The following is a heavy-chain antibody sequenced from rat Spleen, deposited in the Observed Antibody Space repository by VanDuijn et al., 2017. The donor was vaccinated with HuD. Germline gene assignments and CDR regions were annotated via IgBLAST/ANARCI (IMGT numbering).Heavy chain of an antibody. D-gene: IGHD1-8*01. CDR3: ARENYTPDY. CDR1: GFTFSDYN. J-gene: IGHJ2*01. Sequence: EVQLVESGGDLVQPGRSMKLSCAASGFTFSDYNMAWVRQAPKKGLEWVATISYDGSSTYYRDSVKGRFTISRDNAKSTLYLQMDSLRSEDTATYYCARENYTPDYRGQGVMVTVSS. V-gene: IGHV5-7*01. CDR2: ISYDGSST.